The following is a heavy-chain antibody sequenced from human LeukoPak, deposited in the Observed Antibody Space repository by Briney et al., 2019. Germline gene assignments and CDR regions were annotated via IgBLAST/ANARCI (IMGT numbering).Heavy chain of an antibody. J-gene: IGHJ6*03. CDR3: ATQGYGGKIYYHYMDV. D-gene: IGHD4-23*01. Sequence: GESLKISCKGSGYSFTSYWIDWVRQMPGKGLEWMGIIYPGDSDTIYSPSFQGQVTISADKSISTAYLQWSSLKASDTAMYYCATQGYGGKIYYHYMDVWGKGTTVTVSS. CDR1: GYSFTSYW. CDR2: IYPGDSDT. V-gene: IGHV5-51*01.